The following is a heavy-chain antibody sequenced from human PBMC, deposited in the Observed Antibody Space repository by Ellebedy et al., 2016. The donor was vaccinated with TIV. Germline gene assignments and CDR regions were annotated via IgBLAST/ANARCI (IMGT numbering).Heavy chain of an antibody. Sequence: AASVKVSCKASGGTFSSYAISWVRQAPGQGLEWMGWISAYNGNTNYAQKLQGRVTMTTDTSTSTAYMELRSLRSDDTAVYYCARDLMGTRMGDTAMVKLLGAFDIWGQGTMVTVSS. J-gene: IGHJ3*02. CDR1: GGTFSSYA. CDR3: ARDLMGTRMGDTAMVKLLGAFDI. V-gene: IGHV1-18*01. CDR2: ISAYNGNT. D-gene: IGHD5-18*01.